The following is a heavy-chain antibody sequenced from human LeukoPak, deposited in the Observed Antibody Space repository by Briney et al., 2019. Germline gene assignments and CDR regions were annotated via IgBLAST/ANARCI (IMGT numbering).Heavy chain of an antibody. D-gene: IGHD3-10*01. CDR2: IIPIFGTA. V-gene: IGHV1-69*05. J-gene: IGHJ4*02. CDR1: GGTFSSYA. CDR3: ARSPAITMVRGVPSLFDY. Sequence: GASVKVSCKASGGTFSSYAISWVRQAPGQGLEWMGGIIPIFGTANYAQKFQGRVTITRDTFASTAYMELSSLRSEDTAVYYCARSPAITMVRGVPSLFDYWGQGTLVTVSS.